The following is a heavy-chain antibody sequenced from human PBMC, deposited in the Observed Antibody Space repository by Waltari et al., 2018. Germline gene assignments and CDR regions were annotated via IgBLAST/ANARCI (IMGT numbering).Heavy chain of an antibody. CDR3: ARPNADYDAFDI. CDR2: IYYSGST. J-gene: IGHJ3*02. Sequence: QLQLQESGPGLVKPSETLSLTCTVSGGSISSSSYYWGWIRQPPGKGLEWIGSIYYSGSTYYNPSLTSLVTISVDTSKNQFSLKLSSVTASDTAVYYCARPNADYDAFDIWGQGTMVTVSS. D-gene: IGHD4-17*01. V-gene: IGHV4-39*01. CDR1: GGSISSSSYY.